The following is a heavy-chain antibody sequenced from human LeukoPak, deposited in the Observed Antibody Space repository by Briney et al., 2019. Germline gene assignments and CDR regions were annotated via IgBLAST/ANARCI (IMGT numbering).Heavy chain of an antibody. J-gene: IGHJ4*02. CDR2: ISYDGSNK. CDR1: GFTFSSYA. Sequence: SGRSLRLSCAASGFTFSSYAMHWVRQAPGKGLEWVAVISYDGSNKYYADSVKGRFTISRDNSKNTLYLQMNSLRAEDTAVYYCARTDGYTDYYFDYWGQETLVTVSS. CDR3: ARTDGYTDYYFDY. D-gene: IGHD5-24*01. V-gene: IGHV3-30-3*01.